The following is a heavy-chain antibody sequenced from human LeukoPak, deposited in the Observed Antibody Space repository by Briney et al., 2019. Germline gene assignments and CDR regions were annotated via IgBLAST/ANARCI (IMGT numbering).Heavy chain of an antibody. D-gene: IGHD6-13*01. CDR3: ARELYSSSWYDYYYYMDV. CDR2: MNPNSGNT. V-gene: IGHV1-8*03. CDR1: GYSFTSYG. Sequence: ASVKVSCKASGYSFTSYGISWVRQAPGQGLEWMGWMNPNSGNTGYAQKFQGRVTITRNTSISTAYMELSSLRSEDTAVYYCARELYSSSWYDYYYYMDVWGKGTTVTVSS. J-gene: IGHJ6*03.